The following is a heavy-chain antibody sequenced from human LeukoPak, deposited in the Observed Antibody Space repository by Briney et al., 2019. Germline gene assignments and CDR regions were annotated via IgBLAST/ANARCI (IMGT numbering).Heavy chain of an antibody. Sequence: QSGGSLRLSCAASGFTFSSYGMHWVRQAPGKGLEWVAFIRYDGSNKYYADSVKGRFTISRDNSKNTLYLQMNSLRAEDTAVYYCAKDTPWLRGTDAFDIWGQGTMVTVSS. CDR1: GFTFSSYG. CDR3: AKDTPWLRGTDAFDI. CDR2: IRYDGSNK. J-gene: IGHJ3*02. V-gene: IGHV3-30*02. D-gene: IGHD5-12*01.